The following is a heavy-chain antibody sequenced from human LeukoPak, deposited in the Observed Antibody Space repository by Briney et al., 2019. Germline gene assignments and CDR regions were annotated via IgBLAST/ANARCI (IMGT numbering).Heavy chain of an antibody. CDR1: EFTFSSYS. CDR2: IGSSSSTI. CDR3: ARDQTPHYYDSSGYYRNDAFDI. J-gene: IGHJ3*02. Sequence: GGSLRLSCAASEFTFSSYSMNWVRQAPGKGLEWVSYIGSSSSTIYYADSVKGRFTISRDNAKNSLYLQMNSLRDEDTAVYYCARDQTPHYYDSSGYYRNDAFDIWGQGTMVTVSS. V-gene: IGHV3-48*02. D-gene: IGHD3-22*01.